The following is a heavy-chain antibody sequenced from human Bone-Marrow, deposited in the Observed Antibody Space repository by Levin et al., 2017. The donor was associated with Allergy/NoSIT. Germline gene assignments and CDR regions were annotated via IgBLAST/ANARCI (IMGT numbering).Heavy chain of an antibody. CDR2: ISYDGSNR. D-gene: IGHD3-22*01. CDR3: AKDLYYYDSGGYYYRGPPNHYYYGTDV. V-gene: IGHV3-30*18. Sequence: PGGSLRLSCAASGFTFTDYAMHWVRQAPGKGLEWVAIISYDGSNRYYADSVKGRFIISRDESKKTVDLQMNSLRAEDTAVYFCAKDLYYYDSGGYYYRGPPNHYYYGTDVWGQGTTVIVSS. CDR1: GFTFTDYA. J-gene: IGHJ6*02.